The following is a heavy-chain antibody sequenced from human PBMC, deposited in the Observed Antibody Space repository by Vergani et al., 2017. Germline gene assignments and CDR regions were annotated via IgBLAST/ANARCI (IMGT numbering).Heavy chain of an antibody. CDR2: IYTSGST. V-gene: IGHV4-61*02. D-gene: IGHD3-16*01. CDR1: GGSISSGSYY. J-gene: IGHJ6*03. CDR3: ARVLSRTPRGNYMDV. Sequence: QLQLQESGPGLVKPSETLSLTCTVSGGSISSGSYYWSWIRQPAGKGLEWIGRIYTSGSTNYNPSLKSRVTISVDTSKNQFSLKLSSVTAADTAVYYCARVLSRTPRGNYMDVWGKGTTVTVSS.